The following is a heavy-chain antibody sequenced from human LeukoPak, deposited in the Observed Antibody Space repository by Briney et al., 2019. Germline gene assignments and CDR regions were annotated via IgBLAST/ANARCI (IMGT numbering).Heavy chain of an antibody. J-gene: IGHJ4*02. CDR1: GYTFTGYY. D-gene: IGHD2-15*01. CDR3: ARGPSGAAAGYLSGAFLNY. CDR2: INPNSGGT. V-gene: IGHV1-2*02. Sequence: ASVKVSCKASGYTFTGYYLHWVRQAPGQGLEWMGCINPNSGGTNYAQKLQGRVTMTRDTSITTAYLELSRLKSDDTAVYYCARGPSGAAAGYLSGAFLNYWGKGTLVTVSS.